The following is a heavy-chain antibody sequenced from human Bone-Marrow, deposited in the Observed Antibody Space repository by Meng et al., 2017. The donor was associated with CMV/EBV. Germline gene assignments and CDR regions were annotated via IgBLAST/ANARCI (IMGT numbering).Heavy chain of an antibody. CDR3: ARGVPPVRLTGFDP. V-gene: IGHV1-3*01. CDR2: INAGNGNT. D-gene: IGHD1-20*01. J-gene: IGHJ5*02. CDR1: GYTFPSYA. Sequence: KASGYTFPSYAMHWVRQAPGQRLEWMGWINAGNGNTKYSQKFQGRVTITRDTSASTAYMELSSLRSEDTAVYYCARGVPPVRLTGFDPWGQGTLVTVSS.